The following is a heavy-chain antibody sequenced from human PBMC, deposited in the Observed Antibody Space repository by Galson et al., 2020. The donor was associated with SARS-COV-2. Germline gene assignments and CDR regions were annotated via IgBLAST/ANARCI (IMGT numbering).Heavy chain of an antibody. Sequence: ASVKVSCKASGYTFTDYYMHWVRQAPGQGLQWMGWINPITGGTNCAQKFQGRVTMTRDTSIRTAYMELSRLGSDDTAVYYCARLRYYDILTGYTVDVWGQGTMVTVSS. CDR3: ARLRYYDILTGYTVDV. V-gene: IGHV1-2*02. CDR1: GYTFTDYY. D-gene: IGHD3-9*01. J-gene: IGHJ6*02. CDR2: INPITGGT.